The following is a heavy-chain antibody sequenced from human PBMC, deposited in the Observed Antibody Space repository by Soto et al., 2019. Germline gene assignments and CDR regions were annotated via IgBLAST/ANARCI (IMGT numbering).Heavy chain of an antibody. D-gene: IGHD6-13*01. CDR3: AKGVMASSWYIWFDP. CDR2: VHAGGTT. V-gene: IGHV4-4*08. J-gene: IGHJ5*02. Sequence: QVQLQESGPGLVKTSEPLSLTCTVSGGPFGGYYWSWIRQPPGKGLEWIGYVHAGGTTRYNPSLGTRVTMSIDTSTNQSPLSLSSVPAADSGVYFCAKGVMASSWYIWFDPWGQGTLVAVTS. CDR1: GGPFGGYY.